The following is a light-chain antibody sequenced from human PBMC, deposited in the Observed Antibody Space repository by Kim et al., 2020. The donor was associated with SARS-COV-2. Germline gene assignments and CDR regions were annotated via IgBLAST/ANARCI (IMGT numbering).Light chain of an antibody. CDR1: QSISDW. Sequence: DIQMTQSPSTLSASVGDRVTITCRASQSISDWLAWYQQKPGKAPQLLIFKASSLESGVPSRFSGSGSGTEFTLTISSLQSDDFATYYCQHQEWTFGQGTKVDIK. CDR3: QHQEWT. CDR2: KAS. V-gene: IGKV1-5*03. J-gene: IGKJ1*01.